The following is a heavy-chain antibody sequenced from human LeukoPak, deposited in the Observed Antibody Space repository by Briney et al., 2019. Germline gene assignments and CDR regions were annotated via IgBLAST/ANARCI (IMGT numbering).Heavy chain of an antibody. CDR1: GRTFSVYC. J-gene: IGHJ4*02. CDR3: ARVAGIAAAGTPYFDY. D-gene: IGHD6-13*01. V-gene: IGHV4-30-4*02. Sequence: TSDTLSLTCAVYGRTFSVYCLCWIRHGPGEGREWIGYIYYSGSTYYNPSLKSRVTISVDTSKNQFSLKLSSVTAADTAVYYCARVAGIAAAGTPYFDYWGQGTLVTVSS. CDR2: IYYSGST.